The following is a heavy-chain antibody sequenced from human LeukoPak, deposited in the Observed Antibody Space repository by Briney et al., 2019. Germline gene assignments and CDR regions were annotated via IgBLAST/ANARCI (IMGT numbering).Heavy chain of an antibody. Sequence: SETLSLTCTVSTGTISSGVYSWSWIRQHPGKGLEWIGYIYDSGSTYYNPSLKSRLTISLDTSKNHFSLQLTSVTAADTAVYYCARVSCPQRDWHPGWCDPWGQGTLVTVSS. J-gene: IGHJ5*02. CDR2: IYDSGST. V-gene: IGHV4-31*03. CDR1: TGTISSGVYS. D-gene: IGHD3/OR15-3a*01. CDR3: ARVSCPQRDWHPGWCDP.